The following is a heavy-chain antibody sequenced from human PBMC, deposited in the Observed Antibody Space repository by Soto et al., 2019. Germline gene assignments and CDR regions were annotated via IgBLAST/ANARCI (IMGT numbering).Heavy chain of an antibody. CDR2: INPSGGST. D-gene: IGHD6-6*01. Sequence: ASVKVSCKASGYTFTSYYMHWVRQAPGQGLEWMGIINPSGGSTSYAQKFQGRVTTTRDTSTSTVYMELSSLRSEDTAVYYCASDAAEYSSSSGAFDYWGQGTLVTVSS. CDR1: GYTFTSYY. V-gene: IGHV1-46*01. J-gene: IGHJ4*02. CDR3: ASDAAEYSSSSGAFDY.